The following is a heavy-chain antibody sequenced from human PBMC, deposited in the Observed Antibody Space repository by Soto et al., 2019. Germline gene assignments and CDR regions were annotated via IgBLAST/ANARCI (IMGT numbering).Heavy chain of an antibody. D-gene: IGHD5-12*01. CDR3: ARGRDGYTLDYFDY. J-gene: IGHJ4*02. Sequence: SETLSLTCTVSGGSISSYYWSWIRQPPGKGLEWIGYIYYSGSTNYNPSLKSRVTISVDTSKNQFSLKLSSVTAADTAVYYCARGRDGYTLDYFDYWGQGTLVTVSS. CDR2: IYYSGST. CDR1: GGSISSYY. V-gene: IGHV4-59*01.